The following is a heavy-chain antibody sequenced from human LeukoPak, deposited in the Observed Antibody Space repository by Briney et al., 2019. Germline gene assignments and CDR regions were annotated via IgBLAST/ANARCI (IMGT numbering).Heavy chain of an antibody. J-gene: IGHJ4*02. CDR3: ARVITVRGVIFDY. CDR2: IYYTGST. Sequence: SETLSLTCTVSGGSISSFYWSWIRQPPGKGLEWIGYIYYTGSTNYNPSLKSRVSISVDTSKNQFSLKLSSVTAADTAVYYCARVITVRGVIFDYWGQGTLVTVSS. V-gene: IGHV4-59*01. CDR1: GGSISSFY. D-gene: IGHD3-16*01.